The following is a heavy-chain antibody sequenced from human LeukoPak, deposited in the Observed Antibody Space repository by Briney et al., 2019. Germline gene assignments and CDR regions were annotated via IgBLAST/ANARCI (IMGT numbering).Heavy chain of an antibody. J-gene: IGHJ4*02. CDR1: GFTFSSYA. CDR3: ARSLRSPRYCIDDTCYFDY. D-gene: IGHD2-15*01. Sequence: GGSLRLSCAASGFTFSSYAMTWVRQVPGKGLECVSVITGSGGSTYYADPVKGRFTISRDNSKNTLYLQINSLRVEDTAVYYCARSLRSPRYCIDDTCYFDYWGQGTLVTVSS. V-gene: IGHV3-23*01. CDR2: ITGSGGST.